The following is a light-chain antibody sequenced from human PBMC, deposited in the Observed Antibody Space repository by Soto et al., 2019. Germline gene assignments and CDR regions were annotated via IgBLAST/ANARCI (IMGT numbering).Light chain of an antibody. CDR1: QSINSW. Sequence: DIQMTQSPSTLSASVGDRVTITCRASQSINSWLAWYQQKPGRAPKLLIYKASSLESGVPSRFSGSGSGTEFTLTISILQPDYFATYYCQHYTSYSTFGQGTKVEIK. J-gene: IGKJ1*01. CDR2: KAS. V-gene: IGKV1-5*03. CDR3: QHYTSYST.